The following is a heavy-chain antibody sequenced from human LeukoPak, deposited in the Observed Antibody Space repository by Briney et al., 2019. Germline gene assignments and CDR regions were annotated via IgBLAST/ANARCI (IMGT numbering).Heavy chain of an antibody. J-gene: IGHJ4*02. Sequence: PSETLSLTCTVSGGSISSYYWSWVRQPAGKGLEWIGRIYISGSTDYNPSLRSRVTMLVDTSKSQFSLNLSSVTAADTAVYYCARGPEYFGGPFFDYWGQGILVTVSS. V-gene: IGHV4-4*07. D-gene: IGHD3-9*01. CDR3: ARGPEYFGGPFFDY. CDR1: GGSISSYY. CDR2: IYISGST.